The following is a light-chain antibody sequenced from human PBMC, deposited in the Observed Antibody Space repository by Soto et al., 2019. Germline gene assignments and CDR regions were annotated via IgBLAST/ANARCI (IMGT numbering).Light chain of an antibody. CDR3: QQYTGPPTT. Sequence: EIILTQSPDTLSLSPGERATLSCRASQTVSSNYLAWCQQRPGQAPRLLIYGASTRAAGIPDRFSGSGSGTDFTLTITRLEPEDSAVYFCQQYTGPPTTFGQRTRPEI. CDR1: QTVSSNY. V-gene: IGKV3-20*01. J-gene: IGKJ5*01. CDR2: GAS.